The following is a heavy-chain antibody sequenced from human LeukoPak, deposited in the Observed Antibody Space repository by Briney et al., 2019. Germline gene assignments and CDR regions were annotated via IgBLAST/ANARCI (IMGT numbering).Heavy chain of an antibody. CDR1: GYTFTSYA. J-gene: IGHJ5*02. D-gene: IGHD3-22*01. CDR3: ARDHYYDSSGRIKRNWFDP. CDR2: IIPIFGTA. Sequence: SVKVSCKASGYTFTSYAMHWVRQAPGQGLEWMGGIIPIFGTANYAQKFQGRVTITADESTSTAYMELSSLRSEDTAVYYCARDHYYDSSGRIKRNWFDPWGQGTLVTVSS. V-gene: IGHV1-69*13.